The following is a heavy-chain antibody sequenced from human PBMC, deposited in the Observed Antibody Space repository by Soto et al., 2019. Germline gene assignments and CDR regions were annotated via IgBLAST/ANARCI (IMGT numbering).Heavy chain of an antibody. CDR1: GFTFSSYA. CDR2: ISGSGGNT. D-gene: IGHD2-2*01. V-gene: IGHV3-23*01. J-gene: IGHJ4*02. Sequence: PGGSLRLSCVASGFTFSSYAMTWVRQAPGEGLELVSVISGSGGNTYYADSVKGRFTISRDNSKNTLYLQMNSLRAEDTAVYYCAKGTYCSSTSCYVHFDYWGQGTLVTVSS. CDR3: AKGTYCSSTSCYVHFDY.